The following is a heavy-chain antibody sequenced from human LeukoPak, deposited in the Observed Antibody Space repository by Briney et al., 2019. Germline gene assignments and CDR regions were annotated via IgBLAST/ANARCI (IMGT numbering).Heavy chain of an antibody. V-gene: IGHV3-11*01. Sequence: PGGSLRLSCAASGFSFSDYYMSWIRQAPGKGLEWVSYISSRGSNIYYADSVKGRFTISRDNAKKSLYLQMNSLRAEDTAVYYCARDERDPHGYCSRTDCYLEKWGQGTLVTVSS. CDR1: GFSFSDYY. J-gene: IGHJ4*02. D-gene: IGHD2-2*01. CDR2: ISSRGSNI. CDR3: ARDERDPHGYCSRTDCYLEK.